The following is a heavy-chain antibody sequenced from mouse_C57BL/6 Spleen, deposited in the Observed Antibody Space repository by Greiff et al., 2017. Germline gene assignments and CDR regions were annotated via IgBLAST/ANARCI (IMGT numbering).Heavy chain of an antibody. CDR2: INPSNGGT. J-gene: IGHJ4*01. D-gene: IGHD2-4*01. CDR3: ARDYVPYYYAMDY. CDR1: GYTFTSYW. Sequence: VQLQQPGTELVKPGASVKLSCKASGYTFTSYWMHWVKQRPGQGLEWIGNINPSNGGTNYYEKFKSKATLTVDKSSSTAYMQLSSLTSEDSAVYYCARDYVPYYYAMDYWGQGTSVTVSS. V-gene: IGHV1-53*01.